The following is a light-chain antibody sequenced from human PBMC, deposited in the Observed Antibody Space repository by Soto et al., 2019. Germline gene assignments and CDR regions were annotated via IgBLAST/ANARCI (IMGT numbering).Light chain of an antibody. CDR2: DAS. V-gene: IGKV3-11*01. CDR1: QSVSSY. CDR3: QQRSNWPPT. Sequence: IVMTQSPATLSVSPGERATLSCKASQSVSSYLAWYQQKPGQAPRLLIYDASNRATGIPARFSGSGSGTDFTLTISSLEPEDFAVYYCQQRSNWPPTLGGGTKVDIK. J-gene: IGKJ4*01.